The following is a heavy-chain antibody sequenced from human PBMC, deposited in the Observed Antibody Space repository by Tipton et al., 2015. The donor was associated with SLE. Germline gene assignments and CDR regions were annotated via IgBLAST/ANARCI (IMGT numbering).Heavy chain of an antibody. V-gene: IGHV4-59*01. CDR3: ARGGGGAFDI. CDR1: GGPISRYS. D-gene: IGHD2-21*01. J-gene: IGHJ3*02. CDR2: IYSSGST. Sequence: GLVKPSETLSLTCTVSGGPISRYSWSWIRQPPGKGLEYIGYIYSSGSTNYNPSLKSRVTISLDTSKNQFSLKLSSVTAADTAVYYCARGGGGAFDIWGQGTMVTVSS.